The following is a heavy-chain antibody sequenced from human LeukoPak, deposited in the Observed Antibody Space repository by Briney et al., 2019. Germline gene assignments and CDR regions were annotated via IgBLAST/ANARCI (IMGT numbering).Heavy chain of an antibody. CDR3: AKDQQPYTGYDYLFFDC. D-gene: IGHD5-12*01. CDR2: ISGSGGST. CDR1: GFTFSSYA. J-gene: IGHJ4*02. Sequence: GGSLRLSCAASGFTFSSYAMSWVRQAPGKGLEWVSAISGSGGSTYYADSVRGRFTISRDNSKNTLYLQMNSLRAEDTAVYYCAKDQQPYTGYDYLFFDCWGQGTLVTVSS. V-gene: IGHV3-23*01.